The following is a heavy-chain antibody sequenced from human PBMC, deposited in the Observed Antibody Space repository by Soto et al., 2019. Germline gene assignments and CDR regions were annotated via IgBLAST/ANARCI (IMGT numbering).Heavy chain of an antibody. CDR1: GFTFSSYG. CDR3: AKDPRLDILTGPFDC. CDR2: ISYDGSNK. D-gene: IGHD3-9*01. Sequence: QVQLVESGGGVVQPGRSLRLSCAASGFTFSSYGMHWVRQAPGKGLEWVTVISYDGSNKYYADSMKGRFTISRDNSKNTLYLQMNSLRAEDTAVYYCAKDPRLDILTGPFDCWGQGTLVTVSS. V-gene: IGHV3-30*18. J-gene: IGHJ4*02.